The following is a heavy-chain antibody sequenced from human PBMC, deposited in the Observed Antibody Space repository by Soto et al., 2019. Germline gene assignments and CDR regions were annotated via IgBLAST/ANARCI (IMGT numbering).Heavy chain of an antibody. D-gene: IGHD3-22*01. V-gene: IGHV3-74*01. CDR2: INSDGSST. Sequence: EVPLVESGGGLVQPGGSLRLSCAASGFTFSSYWMHWVRQAPGKGLVWVSRINSDGSSTSYADSVKGRFTISRDNAKNTLYLQMNSLRAEDTAVYYCARDRYYYDSSGYLDAFDIWGQGTMVTVSS. J-gene: IGHJ3*02. CDR3: ARDRYYYDSSGYLDAFDI. CDR1: GFTFSSYW.